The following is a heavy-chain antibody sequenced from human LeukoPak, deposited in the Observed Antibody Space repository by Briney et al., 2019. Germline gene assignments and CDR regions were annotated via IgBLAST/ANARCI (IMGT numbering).Heavy chain of an antibody. CDR2: INPNSGGT. D-gene: IGHD5-24*01. J-gene: IGHJ4*02. Sequence: ASVKVSCKASGYTFTGYYMHWVRQAPGQGLEWMGWINPNSGGTNYAQKFQGWVTMTRDTSISTAYMELSRLRSDDTAVYYCARAGTVEMTPLNYWGQGTLVTVSS. CDR1: GYTFTGYY. CDR3: ARAGTVEMTPLNY. V-gene: IGHV1-2*04.